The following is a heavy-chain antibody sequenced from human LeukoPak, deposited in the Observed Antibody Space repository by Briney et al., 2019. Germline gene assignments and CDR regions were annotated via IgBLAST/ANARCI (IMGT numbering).Heavy chain of an antibody. CDR2: IIPIFGTA. J-gene: IGHJ4*02. Sequence: ASVKASCKASGGTFSSYAISWVRQAPGQGLEWMGRIIPIFGTANYAQKFQGRVTITTDEFTSTAYMELSSLRSEDTAVYYCARAYCSSTSCPSDYFDYWGQGTLVTVSS. CDR1: GGTFSSYA. D-gene: IGHD2-2*01. CDR3: ARAYCSSTSCPSDYFDY. V-gene: IGHV1-69*05.